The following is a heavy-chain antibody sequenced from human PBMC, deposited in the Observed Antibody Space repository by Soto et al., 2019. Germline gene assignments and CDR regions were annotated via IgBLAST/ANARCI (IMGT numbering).Heavy chain of an antibody. CDR2: IIPIFGTA. D-gene: IGHD3-22*01. V-gene: IGHV1-69*12. J-gene: IGHJ4*02. CDR1: GGTFSSYA. CDR3: ARGEASGSGWAIIDS. Sequence: QVQLVQSGAEVKKPGSSVKVSCKASGGTFSSYAISWVRQAPGQGLEWMGGIIPIFGTANYAQKFQGRVTITADESTSTAYRELSSLRSEDRAVYYCARGEASGSGWAIIDSWGQGTLVTVSS.